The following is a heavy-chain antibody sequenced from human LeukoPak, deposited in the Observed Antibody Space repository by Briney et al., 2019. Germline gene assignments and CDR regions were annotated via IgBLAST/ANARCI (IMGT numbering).Heavy chain of an antibody. V-gene: IGHV4-30-4*01. D-gene: IGHD2-15*01. J-gene: IGHJ5*02. CDR2: IYYSGST. CDR3: ARAPPGYCSGGSCYEGEDNWFDP. Sequence: PSQTLSLTCTVSGGSISSGDYYWSWIRQPPGKGLEWIGYIYYSGSTYYNPSLKSRVTISVDTSKNQFSLELSSVTAADTAVYYCARAPPGYCSGGSCYEGEDNWFDPWGQGTLVTVSS. CDR1: GGSISSGDYY.